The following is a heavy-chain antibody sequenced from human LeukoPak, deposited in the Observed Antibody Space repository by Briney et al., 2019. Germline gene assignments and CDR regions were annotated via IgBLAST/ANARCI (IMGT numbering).Heavy chain of an antibody. CDR2: ISNDGSQK. V-gene: IGHV3-30*04. CDR1: GFTFSSSF. J-gene: IGHJ4*02. Sequence: GGSLRLSCAASGFTFSSSFMHWVRQAPGKGLEWVAVISNDGSQKYFADSVKGRFTISRDNSNNTLYLQMNSLRAEDTAVYYCATIYSSGWSLPFDYWGQGTLVMVSS. D-gene: IGHD6-19*01. CDR3: ATIYSSGWSLPFDY.